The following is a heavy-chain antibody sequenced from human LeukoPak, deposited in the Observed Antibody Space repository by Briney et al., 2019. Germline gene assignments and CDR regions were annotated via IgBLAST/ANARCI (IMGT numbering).Heavy chain of an antibody. CDR3: ARLFSLSSVTMQDTSFDY. Sequence: GESLKISCKGSGYSFTSYWIGWVRQMPGKGLEWMGIIYPGDSDTRYSPSFQGQVTISADKSISTAYLQWSSLKASDTAMYYCARLFSLSSVTMQDTSFDYWGQGTLVTVSS. CDR2: IYPGDSDT. J-gene: IGHJ4*02. D-gene: IGHD4/OR15-4a*01. V-gene: IGHV5-51*01. CDR1: GYSFTSYW.